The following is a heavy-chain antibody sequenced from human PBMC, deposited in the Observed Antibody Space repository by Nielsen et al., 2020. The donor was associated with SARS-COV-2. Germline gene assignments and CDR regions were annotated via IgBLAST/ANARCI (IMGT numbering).Heavy chain of an antibody. CDR1: GYTFTSYA. J-gene: IGHJ6*02. Sequence: ASVKVSCKASGYTFTSYAMNWVRQAPGQGLEWMGWINTNTGNPTYAQGFTGRFVFSLDTSVSTAYLQISSLKAEDTAVYYCARNLLRFHLYYYYGMDVWGQGTTVRLL. CDR2: INTNTGNP. CDR3: ARNLLRFHLYYYYGMDV. V-gene: IGHV7-4-1*02. D-gene: IGHD3-3*01.